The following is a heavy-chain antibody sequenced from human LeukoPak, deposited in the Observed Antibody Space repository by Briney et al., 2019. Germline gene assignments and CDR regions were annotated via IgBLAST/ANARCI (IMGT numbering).Heavy chain of an antibody. CDR2: INHSGST. Sequence: TSETLSLTCAVYGGSFSGYYWSWIRQPPGKGLEWIGEINHSGSTNYNPSLKSRVTISVDTSKNQFSLKLSSVTAADTAVYYCARVCPVRGVVDYWGQGTLVTVSS. D-gene: IGHD3-10*01. CDR1: GGSFSGYY. V-gene: IGHV4-34*01. J-gene: IGHJ4*02. CDR3: ARVCPVRGVVDY.